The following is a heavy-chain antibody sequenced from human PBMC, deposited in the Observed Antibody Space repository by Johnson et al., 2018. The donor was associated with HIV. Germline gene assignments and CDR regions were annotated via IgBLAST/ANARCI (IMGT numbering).Heavy chain of an antibody. D-gene: IGHD3/OR15-3a*01. CDR3: ARDLGVDWSKGAFDM. Sequence: VQLVESGGGVVQPGRSLRLSCAASGFTFSNYAMHWVRQAPGKGLEWVSGINWNGGTTGYSDSVKGRFTISRDNAKNSLYLQMNSLRAEDTAFYYCARDLGVDWSKGAFDMWGQGTMVTVSS. J-gene: IGHJ3*02. V-gene: IGHV3-20*04. CDR1: GFTFSNYA. CDR2: INWNGGTT.